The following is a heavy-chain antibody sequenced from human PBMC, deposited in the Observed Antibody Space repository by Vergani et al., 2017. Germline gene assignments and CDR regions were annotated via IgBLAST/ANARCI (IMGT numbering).Heavy chain of an antibody. J-gene: IGHJ4*02. CDR1: GGSISSGGYY. V-gene: IGHV4-31*03. D-gene: IGHD6-13*01. Sequence: QVQLQESGPGLVKPSQTLSLTCTVSGGSISSGGYYWSWLRPHPGKGLEWIGYIYYSGSSYYNPSLKRRVTISVATSKNQFSRKLSSVTAADTAVYYCARVIPEQQLVLVYYFDYWGQGTLVTVSS. CDR2: IYYSGSS. CDR3: ARVIPEQQLVLVYYFDY.